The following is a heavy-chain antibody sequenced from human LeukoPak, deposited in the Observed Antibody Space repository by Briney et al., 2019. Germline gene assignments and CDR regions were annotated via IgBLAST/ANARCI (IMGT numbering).Heavy chain of an antibody. CDR2: INPNSSAT. CDR1: GYTFTGYY. CDR3: ARVLKDGHNNGNFQH. V-gene: IGHV1-2*02. Sequence: ASVKVSCKASGYTFTGYYVHWVRQVPGQGLERMGWINPNSSATNFPQKFQGRVTLTRDTSITTAYMELSRLRSDDTAVYYCARVLKDGHNNGNFQHWGQGTLVTVSS. J-gene: IGHJ1*01. D-gene: IGHD5-24*01.